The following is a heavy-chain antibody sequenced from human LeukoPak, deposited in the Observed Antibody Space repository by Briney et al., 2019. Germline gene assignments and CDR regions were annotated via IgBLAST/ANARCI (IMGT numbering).Heavy chain of an antibody. CDR1: GYTFTSYY. D-gene: IGHD2-2*02. Sequence: VSVKVSCKASGYTFTSYYMHWVRQAPGQGLEWMGIINPSGGSTSYAQKFQGRVTMTRDMSTSTVYMELSSLGSEDTAVYYCARTDCSSTSCYTNWFDPWGQGTLVTVSS. J-gene: IGHJ5*02. CDR3: ARTDCSSTSCYTNWFDP. V-gene: IGHV1-46*01. CDR2: INPSGGST.